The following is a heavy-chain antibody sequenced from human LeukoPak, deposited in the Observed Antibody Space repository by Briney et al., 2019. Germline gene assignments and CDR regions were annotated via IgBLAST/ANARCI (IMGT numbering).Heavy chain of an antibody. CDR2: IIPILGIA. J-gene: IGHJ6*02. V-gene: IGHV1-69*04. D-gene: IGHD6-19*01. CDR3: GVSSVARYYYYGMDV. CDR1: GGTFSSYA. Sequence: SVKVSCKASGGTFSSYAISWVRQAPGQGLEWMGRIIPILGIANYAQKFQGRVTITADKSTSTAYMELSSLRSEDTAVYYCGVSSVARYYYYGMDVWGQGTTVTVSS.